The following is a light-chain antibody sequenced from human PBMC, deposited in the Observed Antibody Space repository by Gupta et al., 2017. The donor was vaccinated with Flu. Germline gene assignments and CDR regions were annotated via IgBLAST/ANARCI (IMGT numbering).Light chain of an antibody. Sequence: PSSLSASVGDTVTITGRASQSISDYLNWYQQKPGKAPKLLIYAASRLPSGVPARFSGSGSGTDSILTISRLQPEDFATYYGQQSYSTPRTFGQGTKLEI. CDR3: QQSYSTPRT. CDR2: AAS. CDR1: QSISDY. V-gene: IGKV1-39*01. J-gene: IGKJ2*01.